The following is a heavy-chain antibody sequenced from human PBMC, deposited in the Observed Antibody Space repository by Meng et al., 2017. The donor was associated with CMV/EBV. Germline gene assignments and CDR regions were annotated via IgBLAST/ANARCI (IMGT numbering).Heavy chain of an antibody. J-gene: IGHJ5*02. CDR3: ARNYYGSGSWFDP. CDR2: ISAYNGNT. Sequence: QVMLVQSGAEVQKPVASVKVSCKAYGYTFTRYGISWVRQAPGQGLEWMGWISAYNGNTNHAQKLQGRVTMTTDTSTSTAYMELRSLRSDDTAVYYCARNYYGSGSWFDPWGQGTLVTVSS. CDR1: GYTFTRYG. D-gene: IGHD3-10*01. V-gene: IGHV1-18*01.